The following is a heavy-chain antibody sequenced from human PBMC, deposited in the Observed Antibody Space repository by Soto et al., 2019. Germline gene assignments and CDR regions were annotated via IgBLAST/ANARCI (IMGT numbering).Heavy chain of an antibody. Sequence: QITLKESGPTLVKPTQTLTLTCTFSGFSLSTSGVGVGWIRQPPGKALEWLALIYWDDDKRYSPSLKSRITITKDTYKNQVVLTMTNMDPVDTATYYCAHVGIASLTYYYMDVWGKGTTVTVSS. D-gene: IGHD2-21*01. CDR3: AHVGIASLTYYYMDV. CDR1: GFSLSTSGVG. J-gene: IGHJ6*03. CDR2: IYWDDDK. V-gene: IGHV2-5*02.